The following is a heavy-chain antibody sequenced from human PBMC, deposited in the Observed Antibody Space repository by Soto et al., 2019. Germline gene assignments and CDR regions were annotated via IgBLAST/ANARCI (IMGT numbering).Heavy chain of an antibody. Sequence: GESLKISCKGSGYSFSSYWIGWVRQMPGKGLECMGIIYPGESETRYSPSFQGQVTISADKSISTAYLHWSSLKASDTAMYYCARRGTHYDSSGYYAPHYFDYWGQGTLVTVSS. CDR1: GYSFSSYW. D-gene: IGHD3-22*01. CDR3: ARRGTHYDSSGYYAPHYFDY. V-gene: IGHV5-51*01. CDR2: IYPGESET. J-gene: IGHJ4*02.